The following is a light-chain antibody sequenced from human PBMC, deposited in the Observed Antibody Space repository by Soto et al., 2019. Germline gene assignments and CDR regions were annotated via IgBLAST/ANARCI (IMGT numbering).Light chain of an antibody. V-gene: IGLV2-23*01. J-gene: IGLJ2*01. CDR2: EGS. Sequence: QSALTQPASVSGSPGQSITISCTGTSSDVGSYNLVSWYQQHPGKAPKLMIYEGSKRPSGVSNRFSGSKSGNTASLTISGLQAEDEADYYCCSYAGSSTNLAFGGGTKLTVL. CDR1: SSDVGSYNL. CDR3: CSYAGSSTNLA.